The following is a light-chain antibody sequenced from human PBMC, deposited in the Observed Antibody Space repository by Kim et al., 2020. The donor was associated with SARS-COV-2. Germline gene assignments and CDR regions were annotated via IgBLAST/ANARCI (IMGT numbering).Light chain of an antibody. CDR2: GES. J-gene: IGKJ1*01. V-gene: IGKV3-20*01. CDR1: QRMNCSY. CDR3: QQYVSSPRT. Sequence: SPGESATLSCRASQRMNCSYLAWYQQRPGQAPRLLIYGESSRATGIPDRCIGSGSGTDFTLTISRLEPEDFAVYYCQQYVSSPRTFGQGTKVDIK.